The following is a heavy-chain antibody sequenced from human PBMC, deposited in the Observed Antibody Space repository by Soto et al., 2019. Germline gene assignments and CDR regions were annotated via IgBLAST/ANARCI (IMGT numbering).Heavy chain of an antibody. CDR1: GYTFTSYG. CDR3: ARVFGETYYDFWSGYYRGYDP. V-gene: IGHV1-18*01. J-gene: IGHJ5*02. CDR2: ISAYNGNT. Sequence: GASVKVSCKASGYTFTSYGISWVRQAPGQGLEWMGWISAYNGNTNYAQKLQGRVTMTTDTSTSTAYMELRSLRSDDTAVYYCARVFGETYYDFWSGYYRGYDPRGQRTLVTVSS. D-gene: IGHD3-3*01.